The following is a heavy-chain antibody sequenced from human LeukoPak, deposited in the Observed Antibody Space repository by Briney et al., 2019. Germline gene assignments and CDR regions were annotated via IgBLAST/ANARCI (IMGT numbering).Heavy chain of an antibody. V-gene: IGHV3-9*01. J-gene: IGHJ4*02. Sequence: GGSLRLSCAASGFTFDDYAMCWVRQVPGKGLEWVSGISGNSGSIGYADSVKGRFTISRDNAQNSLYLQMNSLRAEDTAVYYCARDDCGVFFFPYWGQGTLVTVSS. CDR1: GFTFDDYA. CDR3: ARDDCGVFFFPY. D-gene: IGHD4-17*01. CDR2: ISGNSGSI.